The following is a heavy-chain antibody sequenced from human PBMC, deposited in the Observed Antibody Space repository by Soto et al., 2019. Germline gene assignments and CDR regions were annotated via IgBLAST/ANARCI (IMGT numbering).Heavy chain of an antibody. V-gene: IGHV4-31*03. Sequence: QVHLQESGPGVVKPSETLSLTCSVSGGSIGRGGAHWTWIRQHPRKGLEWIWDIYYNGNTQYNPSLRSRVIISIDTSKNKFVLNLSSLTAADTAVYYCARLGSHKDFDSGGQGTLVTVTS. CDR2: IYYNGNT. CDR1: GGSIGRGGAH. D-gene: IGHD7-27*01. J-gene: IGHJ4*02. CDR3: ARLGSHKDFDS.